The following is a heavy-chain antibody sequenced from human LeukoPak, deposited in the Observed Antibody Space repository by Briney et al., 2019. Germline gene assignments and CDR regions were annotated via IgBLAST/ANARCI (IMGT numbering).Heavy chain of an antibody. Sequence: SDPLSLTCIVSGGFLNSPNYYWGRIRQPAGKGLEWIGTMYYSGTNCYHPYLKRQLTISVHTSKNQFSLNLTSVTAAHTPVYYCARHDYYGSLNWFDPWGQGTLITVSS. CDR1: GGFLNSPNYY. V-gene: IGHV4-39*01. J-gene: IGHJ5*02. D-gene: IGHD3-10*01. CDR3: ARHDYYGSLNWFDP. CDR2: MYYSGTN.